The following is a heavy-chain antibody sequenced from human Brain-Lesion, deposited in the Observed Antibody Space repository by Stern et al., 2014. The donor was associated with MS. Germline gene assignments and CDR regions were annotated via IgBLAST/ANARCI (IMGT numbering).Heavy chain of an antibody. J-gene: IGHJ4*02. CDR1: GFSVSTKF. V-gene: IGHV3-53*01. CDR3: ARKTDTAVGGDY. CDR2: MYSRGGT. D-gene: IGHD5-18*01. Sequence: LLESGGGFFQPGGSLRLSWAASGFSVSTKFMSWGRQAPGKGLEWVSLMYSRGGTNYADSVKGRFTISRDSSKNTLYLQMSDLRAEDTAVYYCARKTDTAVGGDYWGPGTLVTVSS.